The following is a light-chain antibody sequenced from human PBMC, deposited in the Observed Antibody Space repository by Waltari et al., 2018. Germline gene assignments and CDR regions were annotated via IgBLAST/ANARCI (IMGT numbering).Light chain of an antibody. CDR3: QQYNNWPPV. CDR2: GAS. Sequence: EIVMTQSPATLSVSPGARAPLSCRASQSVSSNLAWYQQKPGQAPRLLIYGASTRATGIPARFSGSGSGTEFTLTISSLQSEDFAVYYCQQYNNWPPVFGQGTKVEIK. V-gene: IGKV3-15*01. CDR1: QSVSSN. J-gene: IGKJ1*01.